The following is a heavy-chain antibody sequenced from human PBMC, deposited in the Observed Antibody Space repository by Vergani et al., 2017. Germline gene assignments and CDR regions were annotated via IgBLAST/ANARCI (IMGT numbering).Heavy chain of an antibody. CDR3: ARDGSIATLIYYYGMDV. CDR2: INTNTGNP. J-gene: IGHJ6*02. V-gene: IGHV7-4-1*02. Sequence: QVQLVQSGSELKKPGASVKVSCKASGYTFTSYTMNWMRQAPGQGLEWMGWINTNTGNPTYAQGFTGRFVFSLDTSVSTAYLQISSLKAEDTAVYYCARDGSIATLIYYYGMDVWGQGTTVTVSS. CDR1: GYTFTSYT. D-gene: IGHD3-10*01.